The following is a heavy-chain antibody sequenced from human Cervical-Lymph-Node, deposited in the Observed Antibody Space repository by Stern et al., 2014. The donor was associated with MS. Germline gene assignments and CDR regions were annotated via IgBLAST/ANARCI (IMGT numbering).Heavy chain of an antibody. CDR2: INPNSGGT. CDR3: TRTGSNWKTNWFDP. V-gene: IGHV1-2*02. J-gene: IGHJ5*02. Sequence: QVQLVESGAELKKPGASVKVSCKASGYTFTAYYMHWVRQAPGQGLEWMGWINPNSGGTHYAQQFQGRVSMTRDTSIITAYMELNGLTSDDTAVYYCTRTGSNWKTNWFDPWGQGTQVTVSS. CDR1: GYTFTAYY. D-gene: IGHD1-1*01.